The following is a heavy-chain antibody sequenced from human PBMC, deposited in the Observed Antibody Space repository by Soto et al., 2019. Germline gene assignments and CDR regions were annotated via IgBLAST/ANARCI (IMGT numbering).Heavy chain of an antibody. J-gene: IGHJ3*02. V-gene: IGHV4-31*03. CDR1: GGSISSSGYY. CDR2: IYYSGST. Sequence: QVQLQESGPGLVKPSQTLSLTCTVSGGSISSSGYYWSWIRQHPGKGLEWIGYIYYSGSTYYNPSLKSRVTISVDTSKNQFSLKLSSVTAADTAVYYCARAPYYYGSGSLPGAFDIWGQGTMVTVSS. D-gene: IGHD3-10*01. CDR3: ARAPYYYGSGSLPGAFDI.